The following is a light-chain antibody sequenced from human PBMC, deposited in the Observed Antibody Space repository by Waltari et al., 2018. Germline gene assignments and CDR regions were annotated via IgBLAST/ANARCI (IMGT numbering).Light chain of an antibody. CDR2: GPS. V-gene: IGKV3-20*01. Sequence: EIVLTQSPGTLYLSPGESATLSCSASQRVSSNYLGWYQQKPGQAPRLLFYGPSNRATCVPDRFSGIGSGTAFTLTISRLEPEHFAVYYCQQYGSSPPKYTFGQGTKLEI. CDR3: QQYGSSPPKYT. J-gene: IGKJ2*01. CDR1: QRVSSNY.